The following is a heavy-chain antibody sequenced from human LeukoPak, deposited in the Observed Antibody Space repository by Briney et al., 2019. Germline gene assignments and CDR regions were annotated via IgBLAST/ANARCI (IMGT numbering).Heavy chain of an antibody. CDR2: ISAGGGDT. CDR1: GFTFSSYA. V-gene: IGHV3-23*01. J-gene: IGHJ3*02. D-gene: IGHD1-14*01. CDR3: AKGNQRAYDAFDI. Sequence: PGGSLRLSCAASGFTFSSYAMSCVRQAPGKGLEWVSTISAGGGDTDYADSVKGRFTISRDNSKNTLHLQMNSLRAEDTAVYYCAKGNQRAYDAFDIWGQGTMVTVSS.